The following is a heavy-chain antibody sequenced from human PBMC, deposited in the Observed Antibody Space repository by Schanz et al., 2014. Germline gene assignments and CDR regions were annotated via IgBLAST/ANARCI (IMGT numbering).Heavy chain of an antibody. CDR2: INPNTGGT. D-gene: IGHD3-22*01. Sequence: QVQLVQSGAEVKKPGASVKVSCKASGYTFSDYYIHWVRQAPGQGLEWMGWINPNTGGTNFAQKYEGWVTVTRDTSISTVYMELSRVTYDDTTVYYCARDDKDYYYCMDVWGQGTTVTVSS. CDR3: ARDDKDYYYCMDV. CDR1: GYTFSDYY. J-gene: IGHJ6*02. V-gene: IGHV1-2*04.